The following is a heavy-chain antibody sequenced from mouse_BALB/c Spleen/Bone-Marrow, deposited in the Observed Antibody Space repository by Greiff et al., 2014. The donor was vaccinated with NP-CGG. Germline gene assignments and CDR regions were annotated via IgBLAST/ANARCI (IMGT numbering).Heavy chain of an antibody. CDR2: IDPNTYYA. CDR1: GYTFTNYW. CDR3: ARYWDAY. Sequence: VQLQQSRAELAKPGASVKMSCKVSGYTFTNYWMHWVKQRPGQGLEWIGYIDPNTYYARYNQKFKDKATLTADKSSSTAYLQLSSLTSEDSAVYYCARYWDAYWGQGTLVTVSA. D-gene: IGHD4-1*01. J-gene: IGHJ3*01. V-gene: IGHV1-7*01.